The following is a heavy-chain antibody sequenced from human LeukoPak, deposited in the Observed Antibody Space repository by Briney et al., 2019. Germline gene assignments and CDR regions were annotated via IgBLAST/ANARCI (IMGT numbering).Heavy chain of an antibody. CDR3: ARDLDSGGTTFRALNY. Sequence: ASVKVSCKASGYTFTGYGIIWVRQAPGQGLEWMGWISPYNGNTNYAQKFQGRVTMTTDTPTTTTYMELRSLRSDDTAVYYCARDLDSGGTTFRALNYRGQGTLVTVSS. CDR2: ISPYNGNT. V-gene: IGHV1-18*04. CDR1: GYTFTGYG. D-gene: IGHD1-14*01. J-gene: IGHJ4*02.